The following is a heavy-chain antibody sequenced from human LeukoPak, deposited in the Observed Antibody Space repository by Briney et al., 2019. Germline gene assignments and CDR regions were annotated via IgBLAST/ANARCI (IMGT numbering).Heavy chain of an antibody. CDR3: ARCPGNNWYFDL. CDR1: GYTFTSYG. V-gene: IGHV1-18*01. CDR2: ISAYNGNT. Sequence: ASVKVSCKASGYTFTSYGISWVRQAPGHGLEGMGWISAYNGNTNYAQKVQGRVTMTTDTSTSTGYMELRSLRSDDTAVYYCARCPGNNWYFDLWGRGTLVTVSS. D-gene: IGHD3-10*01. J-gene: IGHJ2*01.